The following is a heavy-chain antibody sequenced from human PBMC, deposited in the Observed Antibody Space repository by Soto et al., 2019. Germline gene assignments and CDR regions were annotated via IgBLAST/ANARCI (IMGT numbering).Heavy chain of an antibody. CDR3: YAHSTSNGVVY. CDR2: IWHDGSNE. V-gene: IGHV3-33*01. D-gene: IGHD2-8*01. Sequence: GGSLRLSCAASGFIFSTYGMHWVRQAPGKGLEWVAVIWHDGSNEHYVDSVQGRFTISRDNSKDMLYLQMNSLGAEDTAVYYCYAHSTSNGVVYWGQGTLVTVSS. CDR1: GFIFSTYG. J-gene: IGHJ4*02.